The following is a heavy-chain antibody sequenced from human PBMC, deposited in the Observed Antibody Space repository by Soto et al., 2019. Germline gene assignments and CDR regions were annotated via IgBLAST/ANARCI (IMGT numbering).Heavy chain of an antibody. CDR3: ARGNNWSYYYFDY. CDR1: GGSISSYY. D-gene: IGHD1-7*01. Sequence: ASETLSLTCTVSGGSISSYYWSWIRQPPGNGLEWIGYIYYTGSTNSNPSLKSRVTLSVDTSKNQFSLMLKSVTAADTAVYYCARGNNWSYYYFDYWGQGNLVTVSS. CDR2: IYYTGST. J-gene: IGHJ4*02. V-gene: IGHV4-59*01.